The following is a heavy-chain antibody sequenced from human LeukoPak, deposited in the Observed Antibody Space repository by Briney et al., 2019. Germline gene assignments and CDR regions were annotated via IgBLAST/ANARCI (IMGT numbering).Heavy chain of an antibody. Sequence: GASVKVSCKVSGYTLTELSMHWVRQAPGKGLEWMGGFDPEDGETIYAQKFQGRVTMTADTSTSTAYMELRSLRSDDTAVYYCARDGFPGVTIFGVDTREDRGSEWGQGTLVTVSS. CDR3: ARDGFPGVTIFGVDTREDRGSE. J-gene: IGHJ4*02. V-gene: IGHV1-24*01. CDR1: GYTLTELS. CDR2: FDPEDGET. D-gene: IGHD3-3*01.